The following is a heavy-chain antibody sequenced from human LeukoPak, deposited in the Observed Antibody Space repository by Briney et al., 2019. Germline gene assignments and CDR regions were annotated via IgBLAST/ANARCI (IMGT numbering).Heavy chain of an antibody. J-gene: IGHJ5*02. CDR2: IIPIFGTA. Sequence: SVKVSCKASGGTFSSYAISWVRQAPGQGLEWMGGIIPIFGTANYAQKFQGRVTITADESASTAYMELSSLRSEDTAVYYCARDRDSSRTSRFDPWGQGTLVTVSS. CDR3: ARDRDSSRTSRFDP. V-gene: IGHV1-69*13. CDR1: GGTFSSYA. D-gene: IGHD6-13*01.